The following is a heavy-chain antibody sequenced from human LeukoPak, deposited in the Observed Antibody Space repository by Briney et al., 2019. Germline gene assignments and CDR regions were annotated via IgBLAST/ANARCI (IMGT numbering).Heavy chain of an antibody. J-gene: IGHJ3*02. D-gene: IGHD3-22*01. Sequence: GGSLRLSCAASGFTFSSYSIHWVRQAPGKGLEWVAVISYDGSNKFYADSVKGRFTISRDNSKSTLYLQMNSLRAEDTAVYYYAKDTTYYDSSGAAFDIWSQGTMVTVSS. CDR2: ISYDGSNK. CDR1: GFTFSSYS. V-gene: IGHV3-30-3*01. CDR3: AKDTTYYDSSGAAFDI.